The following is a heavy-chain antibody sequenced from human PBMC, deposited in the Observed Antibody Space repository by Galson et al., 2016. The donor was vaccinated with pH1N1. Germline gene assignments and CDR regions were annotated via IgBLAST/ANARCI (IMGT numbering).Heavy chain of an antibody. CDR2: ISYNGHDE. CDR1: GFNFDTFA. J-gene: IGHJ6*02. V-gene: IGHV3-30*03. CDR3: AREDWSYGDTYYNGMDV. Sequence: SLRLSCAASGFNFDTFAMHWVRRTPGKGLEWVAFISYNGHDESYADSLMGRFTVSRDNSKNRLYLHMNSLRTEDTGLYYCAREDWSYGDTYYNGMDVWGQGTTVTVSS. D-gene: IGHD1-26*01.